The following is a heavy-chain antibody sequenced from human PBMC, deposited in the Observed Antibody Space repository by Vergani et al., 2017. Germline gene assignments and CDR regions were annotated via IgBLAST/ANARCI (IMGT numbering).Heavy chain of an antibody. V-gene: IGHV3-30*02. Sequence: QVQLVESGGGVVQPGGSLRLSCAASGFTFSSYGMHWVRQAPGKGLEWVAFIRYDGSNKYYVDSVKGRFTISRDNSKNRLYLQRNSLRAEDTAVYYCAKVSGGDIQPIYFDCSSEG. CDR3: AKVSGGDIQPIYFDC. J-gene: IGHJ4*01. D-gene: IGHD2-21*02. CDR1: GFTFSSYG. CDR2: IRYDGSNK.